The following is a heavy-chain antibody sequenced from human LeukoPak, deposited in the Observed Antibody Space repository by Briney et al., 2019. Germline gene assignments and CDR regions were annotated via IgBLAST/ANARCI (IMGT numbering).Heavy chain of an antibody. J-gene: IGHJ3*02. CDR2: ISWNSGSI. V-gene: IGHV3-9*01. CDR3: AKDMGAGSGSYYNIGVGAFDI. Sequence: GGSLRLSCAASGFTFDDYAMHWVRQAPGKGLEWVSGISWNSGSIGYADSVKGRFTISRDNAKNSLYLQMNSLRAEDTALYYCAKDMGAGSGSYYNIGVGAFDIWGQGTMVTVSS. D-gene: IGHD3-10*01. CDR1: GFTFDDYA.